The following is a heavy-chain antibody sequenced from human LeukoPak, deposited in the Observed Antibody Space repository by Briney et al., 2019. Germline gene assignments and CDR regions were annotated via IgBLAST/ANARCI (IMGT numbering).Heavy chain of an antibody. CDR1: GFTFSSYG. V-gene: IGHV3-30*02. J-gene: IGHJ4*02. CDR2: IRYDGSNK. Sequence: GGSLRLFCAASGFTFSSYGMHWVRQAPGKGLEGVAFIRYDGSNKYYADSVKGRFNISRDNSKNTLYLQMHSVRAEDTALYYCAKERDTAMVTIDYWGQGTLVTVSS. D-gene: IGHD5-18*01. CDR3: AKERDTAMVTIDY.